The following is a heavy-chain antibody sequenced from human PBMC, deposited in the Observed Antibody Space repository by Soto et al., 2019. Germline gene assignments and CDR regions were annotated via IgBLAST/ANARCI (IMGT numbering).Heavy chain of an antibody. J-gene: IGHJ4*02. CDR3: ARGWSSGYDLYYFDY. V-gene: IGHV3-48*01. D-gene: IGHD5-12*01. Sequence: GGSLRLSCAASGFTFSSYSMNWVRQAPGKGLEWVSYISSSSSTIYYADSVKGRFTISRDNAKNSLYLQMNSLRAEDTAVYYCARGWSSGYDLYYFDYWGQGTLVTVSS. CDR1: GFTFSSYS. CDR2: ISSSSSTI.